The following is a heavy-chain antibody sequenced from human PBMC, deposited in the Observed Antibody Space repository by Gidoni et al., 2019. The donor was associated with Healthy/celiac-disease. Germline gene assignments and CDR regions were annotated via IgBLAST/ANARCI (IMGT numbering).Heavy chain of an antibody. CDR2: ISGSGGST. J-gene: IGHJ4*02. V-gene: IGHV3-23*01. CDR1: GFTFSSYA. CDR3: ASPRGGYDFWSGSDFDY. D-gene: IGHD3-3*01. Sequence: EVQLLESGGGLVQPGGSLRLSCAASGFTFSSYAMSWVRQAPGKGLEWVSAISGSGGSTYYADSVKGRFTISRDNSKNTLYLQMNSLRAEDTAVYYCASPRGGYDFWSGSDFDYWGQGTLVTVSS.